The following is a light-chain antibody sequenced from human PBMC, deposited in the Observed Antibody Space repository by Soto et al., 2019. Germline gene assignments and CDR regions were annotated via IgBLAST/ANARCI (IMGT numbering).Light chain of an antibody. CDR1: SSDVGGYNY. J-gene: IGLJ1*01. CDR3: TSYTSSSTPNV. CDR2: EVS. Sequence: QSALTQPASVSGSPGQSITISCTGTSSDVGGYNYVSWYQQHPGKAPKPMIYEVSNRPSGVSNRFSGSKSGNTASLSISGLQAEDEADYYCTSYTSSSTPNVFGPGTKLTVL. V-gene: IGLV2-14*01.